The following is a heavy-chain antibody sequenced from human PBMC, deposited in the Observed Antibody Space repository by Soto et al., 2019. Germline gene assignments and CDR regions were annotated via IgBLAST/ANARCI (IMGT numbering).Heavy chain of an antibody. CDR3: DTDNHGDRGNFDY. Sequence: PSETLSLTCSVSGDSISSGDNYWSWIRQPPGKGLEWIGFIYYSGSTYYNPSLQSRVIISVDTSKNQFSLKLGSVTAADTAFYYCDTDNHGDRGNFDYWGQGTLVTVSS. CDR1: GDSISSGDNY. CDR2: IYYSGST. J-gene: IGHJ4*02. D-gene: IGHD3-10*01. V-gene: IGHV4-30-4*01.